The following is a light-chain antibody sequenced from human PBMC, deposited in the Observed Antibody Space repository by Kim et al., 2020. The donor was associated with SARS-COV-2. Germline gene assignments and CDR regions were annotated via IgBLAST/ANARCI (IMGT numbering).Light chain of an antibody. CDR1: QSISSW. Sequence: SAAVGDVVTITCRGRQSISSWLAWYQQKPRKAPKLLIYKATRLESGVPSRCSSSGSGTEFTLTSSSLQADDFATYYCQQYNRYWTFGQGTKVEIK. CDR3: QQYNRYWT. CDR2: KAT. J-gene: IGKJ1*01. V-gene: IGKV1-5*03.